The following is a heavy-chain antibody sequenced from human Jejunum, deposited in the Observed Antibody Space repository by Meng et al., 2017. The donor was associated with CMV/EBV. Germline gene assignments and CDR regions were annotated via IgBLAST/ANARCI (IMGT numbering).Heavy chain of an antibody. CDR1: GASSSASSYY. Sequence: QPVEPGQRTVRPSATLSLTCTMSGASSSASSYYWCWIRQPPGKGLEWIWSVYYSGRTYYNPSLESRVTISVDTSKNQFFLKLTSLTAAETATYYCARDPTPDCSDYWGRGTLVTVSS. J-gene: IGHJ4*02. V-gene: IGHV4-39*07. CDR3: ARDPTPDCSDY. D-gene: IGHD2-15*01. CDR2: VYYSGRT.